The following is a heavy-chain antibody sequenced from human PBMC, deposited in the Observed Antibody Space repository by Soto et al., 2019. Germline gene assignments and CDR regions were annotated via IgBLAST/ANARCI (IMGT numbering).Heavy chain of an antibody. V-gene: IGHV1-3*01. CDR1: GYTFTSYA. CDR2: INAGNGNT. CDR3: ARYRGQQVAEETIDY. Sequence: ASVKVSCKASGYTFTSYAMHWVRQAPGQRLEWMGWINAGNGNTKYSQKFQGRVTITRDTSASTAYMELSSLRSEDTAVYYCARYRGQQVAEETIDYRGQGTLVTVS. D-gene: IGHD6-13*01. J-gene: IGHJ4*02.